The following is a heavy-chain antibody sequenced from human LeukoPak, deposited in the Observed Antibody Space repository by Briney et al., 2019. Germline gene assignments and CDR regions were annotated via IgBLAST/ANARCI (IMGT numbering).Heavy chain of an antibody. Sequence: ASVKVSCNASGYTFTSYDINWVRQAPGQGLEWMGLMNPKNANTGYAQKFQGRVTMTRNTSISTAYMEVTSLRSEDTSVYYRARGPPESSSSDYWGRGTLVTVSS. CDR2: MNPKNANT. J-gene: IGHJ4*02. D-gene: IGHD6-13*01. CDR1: GYTFTSYD. V-gene: IGHV1-8*01. CDR3: ARGPPESSSSDY.